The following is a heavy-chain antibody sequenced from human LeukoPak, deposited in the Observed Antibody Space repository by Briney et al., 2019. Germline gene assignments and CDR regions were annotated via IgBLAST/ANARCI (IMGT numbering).Heavy chain of an antibody. CDR2: IINDGSRT. V-gene: IGHV3-74*01. CDR1: GFTFSSYC. CDR3: ARSDGGCDY. Sequence: GGSLRLSCAASGFTFSSYCMHWVRQAPGKGLVWVSHIINDGSRTSYADSVKGRFTISRDNAKNTVYLQMNSLRAEDTAVYYCARSDGGCDYWGQGTLVTVSA. J-gene: IGHJ4*02. D-gene: IGHD5-24*01.